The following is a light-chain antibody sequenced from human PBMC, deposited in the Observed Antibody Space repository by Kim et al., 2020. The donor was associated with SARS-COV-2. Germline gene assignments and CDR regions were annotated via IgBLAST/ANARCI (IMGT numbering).Light chain of an antibody. CDR1: QSISSF. J-gene: IGKJ3*01. CDR3: QQSYSAPRS. V-gene: IGKV1-39*01. CDR2: SAS. Sequence: ASVGDRVTITCRASQSISSFINWFQQRPGNAPRLLIYSASTLQTGVPSRFSGSGSGTDFTLTISSLQPDDFATYYCQQSYSAPRSFGPGTKVDIK.